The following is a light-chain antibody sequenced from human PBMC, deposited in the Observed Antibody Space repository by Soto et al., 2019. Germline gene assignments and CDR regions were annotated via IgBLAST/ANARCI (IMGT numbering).Light chain of an antibody. CDR3: QSYDSCLSGSL. J-gene: IGLJ2*01. CDR1: SSNIGAGYD. V-gene: IGLV1-40*01. Sequence: QSVLTQPPSVSGAPGQRVTISCTGSSSNIGAGYDVHWYQQLPGTAPKLLIYGNSNRPSGVPDRFSGSKSGTSASLAITGLQAEDEADYYCQSYDSCLSGSLFGGGTKLTVL. CDR2: GNS.